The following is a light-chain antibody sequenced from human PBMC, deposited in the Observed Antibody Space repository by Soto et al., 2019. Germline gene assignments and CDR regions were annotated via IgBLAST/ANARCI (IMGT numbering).Light chain of an antibody. Sequence: EIVLTQSPATLSLSPGERASLSCRASQTVGRCLAWYQQKPGQSPRLLIYDNSDRAAGIPARFSGGVSGTDFTLTICSLEPDDSEVDYCQQCTAWPGLTFGGGTNVEIK. CDR1: QTVGRC. V-gene: IGKV3-11*01. CDR2: DNS. CDR3: QQCTAWPGLT. J-gene: IGKJ4*01.